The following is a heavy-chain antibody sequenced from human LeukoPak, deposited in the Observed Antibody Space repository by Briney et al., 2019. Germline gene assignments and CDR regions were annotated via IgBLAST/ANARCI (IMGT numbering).Heavy chain of an antibody. CDR1: GGFISTYY. Sequence: SETLSLTCTVSGGFISTYYWSWIRQPPGRGLEWIGYIYYSGSTNYNPSLKSRVTISVDTSKNQFSLKLRSVTAADTAVYYCARYGDPRGYYYYGVDVWGQGTTVTVSS. CDR3: ARYGDPRGYYYYGVDV. J-gene: IGHJ6*02. V-gene: IGHV4-59*01. CDR2: IYYSGST. D-gene: IGHD4-17*01.